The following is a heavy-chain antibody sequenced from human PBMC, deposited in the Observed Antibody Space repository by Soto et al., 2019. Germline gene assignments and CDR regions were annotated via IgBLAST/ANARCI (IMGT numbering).Heavy chain of an antibody. D-gene: IGHD2-21*01. V-gene: IGHV3-15*05. Sequence: SCKASGGTFSSYRINWVRQAPGKGLEWIGRVKSKSEGGTTDYAALVKGRFTVSRDDSINTVSLQMDSLKMEDTAVYFCVAGSPFEHWGQGTLVTVS. CDR1: GGTFSSYR. CDR2: VKSKSEGGTT. J-gene: IGHJ4*02. CDR3: VAGSPFEH.